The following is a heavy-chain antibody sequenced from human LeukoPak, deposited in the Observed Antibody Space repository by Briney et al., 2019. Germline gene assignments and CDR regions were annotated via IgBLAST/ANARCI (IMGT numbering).Heavy chain of an antibody. Sequence: PSETLSLTCTVSGGSISGYYWSWIRQPPGKGLEYIGYIYYSGSTNYNPSLKSRVAMSVDTSKNQFSLNLSSVTAADTAVYYCARDVPAAMAEYYFDYWGRGTLVTVSS. CDR2: IYYSGST. CDR3: ARDVPAAMAEYYFDY. D-gene: IGHD2-2*01. V-gene: IGHV4-59*12. J-gene: IGHJ4*02. CDR1: GGSISGYY.